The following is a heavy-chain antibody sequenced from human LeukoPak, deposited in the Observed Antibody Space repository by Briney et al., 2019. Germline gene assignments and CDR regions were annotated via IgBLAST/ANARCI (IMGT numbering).Heavy chain of an antibody. CDR2: FDPEDGET. V-gene: IGHV1-24*01. Sequence: ASVKVSCKVSGYTLTKLSMHWVRQAPGKGLEWMGGFDPEDGETIYAQKFQGRVTMTEDTSTDTAYMELSSLRSEDTAVYYCATGTGAPAAMPLDIWGQGTMVTVSS. CDR3: ATGTGAPAAMPLDI. D-gene: IGHD2-2*01. J-gene: IGHJ3*02. CDR1: GYTLTKLS.